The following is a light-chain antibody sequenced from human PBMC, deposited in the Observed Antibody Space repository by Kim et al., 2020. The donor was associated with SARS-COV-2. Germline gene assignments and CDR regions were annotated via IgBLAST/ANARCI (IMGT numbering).Light chain of an antibody. J-gene: IGKJ3*01. CDR3: QKYNSAPFA. Sequence: DIQMTQSPSSLSASVGDRVTITCRASQGLLNYLAWYQQIPGTVPKLLIYAVGTVRSGFPSRFSGSGSGTDFTLTISSLQPEHVVTCCWQKYNSAPFAFGPGTKVDIK. V-gene: IGKV1-27*01. CDR1: QGLLNY. CDR2: AVG.